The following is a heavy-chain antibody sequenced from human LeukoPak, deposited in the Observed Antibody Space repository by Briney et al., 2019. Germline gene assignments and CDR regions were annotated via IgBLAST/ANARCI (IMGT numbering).Heavy chain of an antibody. J-gene: IGHJ4*02. Sequence: SETLSLTCTVSGGSISSYYWSWIRQPPGKGLEWIGYIYYSGSTNYNPTLESRVTISVDTSKNQFFLKLSSVTAADTAVYYCARDGEYSSSWQKFDYWGQGTLVTVSS. V-gene: IGHV4-59*01. D-gene: IGHD6-13*01. CDR3: ARDGEYSSSWQKFDY. CDR2: IYYSGST. CDR1: GGSISSYY.